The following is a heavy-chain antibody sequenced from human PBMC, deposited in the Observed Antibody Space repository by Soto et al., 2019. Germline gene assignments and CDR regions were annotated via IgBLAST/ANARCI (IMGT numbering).Heavy chain of an antibody. D-gene: IGHD3-10*02. V-gene: IGHV3-66*01. CDR2: FSADGRT. CDR1: GFTVSSTF. Sequence: GGSLRLSCAASGFTVSSTFMLWVRQAPGRGLEWVSVFSADGRTSYAESVRGRFTISRDSSQNTLSLQMNSLRTEDTAVYYCVRDVLNKAFDTWGQGTVVTVSS. J-gene: IGHJ3*02. CDR3: VRDVLNKAFDT.